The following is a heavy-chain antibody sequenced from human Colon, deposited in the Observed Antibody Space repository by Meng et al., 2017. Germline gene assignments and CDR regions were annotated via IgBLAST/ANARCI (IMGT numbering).Heavy chain of an antibody. V-gene: IGHV1-2*06. CDR1: GYTFTGYY. CDR2: INPNNGGA. Sequence: VQRVQFGAEVERSGASGKVSCKASGYTFTGYYMQWVRQAPGQGLEWMGRINPNNGGANYAQQFQGRVTMTTDTSISTAYMELSRLRSDDTAVYYCARDLSGYYSFVDYWGQGTLVTVSS. D-gene: IGHD3-22*01. J-gene: IGHJ4*02. CDR3: ARDLSGYYSFVDY.